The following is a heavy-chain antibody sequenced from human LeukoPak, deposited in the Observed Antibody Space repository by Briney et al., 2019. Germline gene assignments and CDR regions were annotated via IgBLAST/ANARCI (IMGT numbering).Heavy chain of an antibody. CDR1: GFTVSSNY. V-gene: IGHV3-53*01. CDR3: ARDLTGIGVYVA. CDR2: IYSGGST. Sequence: GGSLRLSCAASGFTVSSNYMSWVRQAPGKGLEWVSVIYSGGSTYYADSVKGRFTISRDNAKNSLFLQMNSLRADDTAVYYCARDLTGIGVYVAWGQGTLVTVSS. D-gene: IGHD5/OR15-5a*01. J-gene: IGHJ5*02.